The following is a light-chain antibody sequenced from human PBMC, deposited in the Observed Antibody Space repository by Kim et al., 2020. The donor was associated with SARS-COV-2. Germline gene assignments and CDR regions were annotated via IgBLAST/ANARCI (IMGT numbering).Light chain of an antibody. CDR3: QQYGSSPLT. Sequence: EIVLTQSPGTLSLSPGERATLSCRASQSVSSNYLTWYRQKPGQAPRLLIYAASSRATGIPDRFSGSGSGTDFTLTISRLEPEDFAVYYCQQYGSSPLTFGGGTKLEI. CDR1: QSVSSNY. J-gene: IGKJ4*01. CDR2: AAS. V-gene: IGKV3-20*01.